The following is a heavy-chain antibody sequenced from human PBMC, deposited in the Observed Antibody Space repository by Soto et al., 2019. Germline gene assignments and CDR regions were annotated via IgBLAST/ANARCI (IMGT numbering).Heavy chain of an antibody. Sequence: SETLSLTCTVSGGSISSGDYYWSWIRQPPGKGLEWIGYIYYSGSTYYNPSLKSRITISVDTSKNQFSLKLSSVTAADTAVYYCARDVVVAAAYYYYYGMDVWGQGTTVTVSS. J-gene: IGHJ6*02. V-gene: IGHV4-30-4*01. CDR2: IYYSGST. CDR3: ARDVVVAAAYYYYYGMDV. CDR1: GGSISSGDYY. D-gene: IGHD2-15*01.